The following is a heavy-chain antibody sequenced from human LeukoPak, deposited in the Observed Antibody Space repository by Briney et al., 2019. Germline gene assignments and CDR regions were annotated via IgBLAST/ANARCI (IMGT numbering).Heavy chain of an antibody. Sequence: SETLSLTCTVSNYPISSGYYWAWIRQPPGKGLEWIGNIYHSGNTYYNPSLKSRVSLSVGTSENQFSLKLSSVTAADTAVYYCARSISAHWGQGTLVTVSS. D-gene: IGHD2/OR15-2a*01. CDR2: IYHSGNT. V-gene: IGHV4-38-2*02. J-gene: IGHJ4*02. CDR3: ARSISAH. CDR1: NYPISSGYY.